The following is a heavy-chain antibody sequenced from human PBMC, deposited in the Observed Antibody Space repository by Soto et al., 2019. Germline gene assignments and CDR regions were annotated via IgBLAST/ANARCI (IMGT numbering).Heavy chain of an antibody. CDR2: IYWDDDK. J-gene: IGHJ4*02. D-gene: IGHD3-16*01. Sequence: QITLKESGPTLVKPTQTLTLTCTFSGFSLSTSGVGVGWIRQPPGKALEWLALIYWDDDKRYSPSLKSRLTIPQDTSKNQVVLTMTNMDPVDTATYYCAHNGRGGVDPDYWGQGTLVTVSS. CDR3: AHNGRGGVDPDY. CDR1: GFSLSTSGVG. V-gene: IGHV2-5*02.